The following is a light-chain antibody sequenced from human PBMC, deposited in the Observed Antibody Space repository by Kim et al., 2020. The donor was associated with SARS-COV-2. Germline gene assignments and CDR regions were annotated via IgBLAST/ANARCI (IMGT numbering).Light chain of an antibody. CDR3: QQYGSHLGLT. J-gene: IGKJ1*01. CDR2: GAS. CDR1: QSISSSY. V-gene: IGKV3-20*01. Sequence: EIVLTQSPGTLSLSPGERATLSCRASQSISSSYLAWYQQKPGQAPRLLIYGASSRATGIPDRFTGSGSGTDFTLTISSLEPEDFAVYYCQQYGSHLGLTFGQGTKVDIK.